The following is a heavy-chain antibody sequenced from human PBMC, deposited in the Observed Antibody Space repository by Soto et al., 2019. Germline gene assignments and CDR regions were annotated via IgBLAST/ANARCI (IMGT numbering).Heavy chain of an antibody. CDR2: IYPGDSDT. CDR1: GYSFTSYW. CDR3: ARGPPYGSGSYARRYYYYCMDV. Sequence: GESLKISCKGSGYSFTSYWIGWVRQMPGKGLEWMGIIYPGDSDTRYSPSFQGQVTISADKSISTAYLQWSSLKASDTAMYYCARGPPYGSGSYARRYYYYCMDVWGQGTTVTVSS. J-gene: IGHJ6*02. D-gene: IGHD3-10*01. V-gene: IGHV5-51*01.